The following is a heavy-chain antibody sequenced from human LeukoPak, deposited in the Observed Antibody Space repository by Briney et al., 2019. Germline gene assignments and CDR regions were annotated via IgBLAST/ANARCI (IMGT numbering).Heavy chain of an antibody. CDR2: INAGNGNT. J-gene: IGHJ6*02. Sequence: VASVKVSCKASGYTFTSYGISWVRQAPGQGLEWMGWINAGNGNTKYSQKFQGRVTITRDTSASTAYMELSSLRSEDTAVYYCARDPYYGSGSSPPAYGMDVWGQGTTVTVSS. V-gene: IGHV1-3*01. CDR3: ARDPYYGSGSSPPAYGMDV. CDR1: GYTFTSYG. D-gene: IGHD3-10*01.